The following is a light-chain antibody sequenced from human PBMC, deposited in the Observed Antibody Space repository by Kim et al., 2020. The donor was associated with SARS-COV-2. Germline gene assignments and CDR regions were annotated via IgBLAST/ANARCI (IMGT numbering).Light chain of an antibody. V-gene: IGKV1D-13*01. CDR3: QHFNNYGLT. CDR2: DAS. J-gene: IGKJ4*01. CDR1: QDINSD. Sequence: ASVGDRVTITCRASQDINSDLAWYQQKPGKAPNLLIYDASSLKSGVPSRFSGSGSGTGFTLTISSLQPEDFATYYCQHFNNYGLTFGGGTKVDIK.